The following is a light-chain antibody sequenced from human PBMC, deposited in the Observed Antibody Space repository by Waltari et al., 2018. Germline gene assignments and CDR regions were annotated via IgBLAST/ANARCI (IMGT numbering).Light chain of an antibody. CDR1: QSVSSY. V-gene: IGKV3-11*01. CDR2: DAS. Sequence: EIVLTQSPATLSLSPGERATLSCRASQSVSSYLAWYQQKPGQAPGLLIYDASNRATGIPARFSGSGSGTDFTLTISSLEPEDFAVYYCQQRSNLITFGQGTRLEIK. CDR3: QQRSNLIT. J-gene: IGKJ5*01.